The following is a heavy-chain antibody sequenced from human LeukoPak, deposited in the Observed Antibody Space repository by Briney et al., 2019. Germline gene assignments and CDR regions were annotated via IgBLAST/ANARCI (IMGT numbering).Heavy chain of an antibody. V-gene: IGHV3-73*01. Sequence: GGSLRLSCAASGFTFSGSAVHWVRQASGKGLEWVGRIKSKAKSYATAYAASVKGRFTISRDDSKNTAYLQMNSLKIEDTAVYYCTRPDDVLTGYYLWGQGTLVTVSS. CDR3: TRPDDVLTGYYL. D-gene: IGHD3-9*01. CDR1: GFTFSGSA. J-gene: IGHJ5*02. CDR2: IKSKAKSYAT.